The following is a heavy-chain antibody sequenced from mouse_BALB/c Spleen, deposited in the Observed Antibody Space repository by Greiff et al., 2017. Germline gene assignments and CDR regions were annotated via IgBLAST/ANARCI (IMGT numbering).Heavy chain of an antibody. V-gene: IGHV3-6*02. D-gene: IGHD1-1*01. Sequence: EVQLQQSGPGLVKPSQSLSLTCSVTGYSITSGYYWNWIRQFPGNKLEWMGYISYDGSNNYNPSLKNRISITRDTSKNQFFLKLNSVTTEDTATYYCARVYYGSSNYWYFDVWGAGTTVTVSS. J-gene: IGHJ1*01. CDR3: ARVYYGSSNYWYFDV. CDR1: GYSITSGYY. CDR2: ISYDGSN.